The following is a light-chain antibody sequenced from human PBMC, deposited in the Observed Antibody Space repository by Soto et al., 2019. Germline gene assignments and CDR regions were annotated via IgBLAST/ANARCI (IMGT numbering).Light chain of an antibody. CDR3: QQTNSIPIT. V-gene: IGKV1-39*01. CDR1: QSISFY. J-gene: IGKJ5*01. Sequence: DIQMTQSPSSLSASVGDRVTITFRASQSISFYLNWYRQKPGKAPKPLIYTASNVQSGVPSRISGSGSGTDFTLTISSLQPEDFATYYCQQTNSIPITFGQGTRLEI. CDR2: TAS.